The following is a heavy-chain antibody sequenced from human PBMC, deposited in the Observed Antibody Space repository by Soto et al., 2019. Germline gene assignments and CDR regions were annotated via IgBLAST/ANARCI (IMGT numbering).Heavy chain of an antibody. CDR1: GYNFNNYG. CDR3: VRRVVTTLDDAFDI. Sequence: QVQLVQSGPEVQKPGATVTLSCKASGYNFNNYGISWVRQAPGPGLEWRGWISGNNGNTKYGQKFKGRVSFTTDTSTSTAYMEMRSLRSDDTADYYCVRRVVTTLDDAFDIWGPGTRVTVSS. D-gene: IGHD2-21*02. CDR2: ISGNNGNT. J-gene: IGHJ3*02. V-gene: IGHV1-18*01.